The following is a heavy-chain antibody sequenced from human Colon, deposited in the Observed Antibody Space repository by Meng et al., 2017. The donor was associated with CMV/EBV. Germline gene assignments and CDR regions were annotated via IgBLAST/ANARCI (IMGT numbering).Heavy chain of an antibody. CDR1: GDSINSNTYN. D-gene: IGHD5-18*01. J-gene: IGHJ4*02. CDR2: VYYTEGT. CDR3: VRGGTAMVAHFDY. Sequence: PLRELGPGLVTASETLSLPCTVSGDSINSNTYNWGWIRQPPGKGLEWIGNVYYTEGTYYNPSLKSRVTISIDTSMNQFSLKLSSVTAADTAIYYCVRGGTAMVAHFDYWGQGALVTVSS. V-gene: IGHV4-39*07.